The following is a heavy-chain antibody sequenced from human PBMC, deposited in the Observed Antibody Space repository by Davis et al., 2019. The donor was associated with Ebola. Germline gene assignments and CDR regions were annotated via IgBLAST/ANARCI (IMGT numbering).Heavy chain of an antibody. CDR3: AKGLGYYYDSSGYRY. Sequence: PGGSLRLSCAASGFTFSRHAMHWVRQAPGKGLEWVAFISYDGSDKLYADSVRGRFTISRDNSKSTLYLQMNSLRTEDTAVYYCAKGLGYYYDSSGYRYWGQGTLVTVSS. CDR1: GFTFSRHA. J-gene: IGHJ4*02. CDR2: ISYDGSDK. V-gene: IGHV3-30-3*01. D-gene: IGHD3-22*01.